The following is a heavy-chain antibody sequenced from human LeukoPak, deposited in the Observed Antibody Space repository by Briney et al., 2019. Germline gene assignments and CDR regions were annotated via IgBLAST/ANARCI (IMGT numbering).Heavy chain of an antibody. CDR1: GYTFTSYG. CDR2: ISAYNGNT. CDR3: ARTGGRYFDWLPFDY. J-gene: IGHJ4*02. Sequence: ASVKVSCKASGYTFTSYGISWVRQAPGQGLEWMGWISAYNGNTNYAQKLQGRVTMTTDTSTSTAYMELRSLRSDDTAVYYCARTGGRYFDWLPFDYWGQGTLVTVSS. D-gene: IGHD3-9*01. V-gene: IGHV1-18*01.